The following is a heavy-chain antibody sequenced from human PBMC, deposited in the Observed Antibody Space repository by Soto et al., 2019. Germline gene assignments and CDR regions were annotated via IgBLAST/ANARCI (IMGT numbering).Heavy chain of an antibody. D-gene: IGHD3-10*01. CDR1: GYTFTSYG. V-gene: IGHV1-18*01. CDR2: ISAYNGNT. Sequence: QVPLVQSGAEVKKPGASVKVSCKASGYTFTSYGISWVRQAPGQGLEWMGWISAYNGNTNYAQKLQGRVTMTTDTSTSTAYMELRSLRSDDTAVYYCARMTFMVRGVIPSPNWFDPWGQGTLVTVSS. J-gene: IGHJ5*02. CDR3: ARMTFMVRGVIPSPNWFDP.